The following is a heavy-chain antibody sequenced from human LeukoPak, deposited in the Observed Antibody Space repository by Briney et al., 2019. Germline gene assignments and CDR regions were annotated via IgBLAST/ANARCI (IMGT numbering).Heavy chain of an antibody. J-gene: IGHJ3*02. D-gene: IGHD3-9*01. CDR1: GYTFTSYG. Sequence: ASVKVSCKASGYTFTSYGISWVRQAPGQGLEWMGWISAYNGNTNYGQKLQGRVTMTTDTSTSTAYMELRSLRSDDTAVYYCASGYYDILTGYYRNDAFDIWGQGTMVTVSS. CDR2: ISAYNGNT. CDR3: ASGYYDILTGYYRNDAFDI. V-gene: IGHV1-18*01.